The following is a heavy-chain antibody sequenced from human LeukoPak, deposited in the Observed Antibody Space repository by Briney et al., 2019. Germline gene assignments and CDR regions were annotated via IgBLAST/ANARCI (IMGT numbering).Heavy chain of an antibody. Sequence: ASVKVSCKASGYTFTSYGISWVRQAPGQGLEWMGWISAYNGNTNYAQKLQGRVTMTTDTSTSTAYMELRSLRSDDTAVYYCARTIAAAGPTYYYYGMDVWGQGTTVTVSS. CDR3: ARTIAAAGPTYYYYGMDV. CDR1: GYTFTSYG. CDR2: ISAYNGNT. D-gene: IGHD6-13*01. J-gene: IGHJ6*02. V-gene: IGHV1-18*01.